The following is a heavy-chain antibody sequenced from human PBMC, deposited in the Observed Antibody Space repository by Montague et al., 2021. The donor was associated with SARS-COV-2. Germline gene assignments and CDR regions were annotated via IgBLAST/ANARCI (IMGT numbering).Heavy chain of an antibody. Sequence: SQTLSLTCNVSGGSIISDDYEWNWIRQPPGKGLEWIGYIFYSGTTYYNPSLRGRVTISVDTSRNQFSLKLGAVTAADTAVYYCVRRGRPPLGWFDPWGQGTLVTVSS. CDR3: VRRGRPPLGWFDP. J-gene: IGHJ5*02. CDR1: GGSIISDDYE. V-gene: IGHV4-30-4*01. CDR2: IFYSGTT.